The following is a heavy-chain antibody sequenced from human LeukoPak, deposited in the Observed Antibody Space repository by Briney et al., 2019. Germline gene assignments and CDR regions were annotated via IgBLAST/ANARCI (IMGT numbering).Heavy chain of an antibody. CDR1: GFTFSSYA. J-gene: IGHJ6*03. V-gene: IGHV3-64*01. Sequence: GGSLRLSCAASGFTFSSYAMHWVRQAPGKGLEHVSAISSNGGSTYYANSVKGRFTVSRDNSKNTLYLQMGSLRAEDMAVYYCARNPGSYYDSSGYQPGDYMDVWGKGTTVTVSS. D-gene: IGHD3-22*01. CDR2: ISSNGGST. CDR3: ARNPGSYYDSSGYQPGDYMDV.